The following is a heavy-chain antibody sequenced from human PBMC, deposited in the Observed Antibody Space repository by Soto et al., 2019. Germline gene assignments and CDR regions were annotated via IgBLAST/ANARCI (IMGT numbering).Heavy chain of an antibody. V-gene: IGHV4-4*02. D-gene: IGHD1-26*01. CDR3: ERMVGATLVDF. CDR1: GASISSTTSGNW. J-gene: IGHJ4*02. CDR2: TYHSGST. Sequence: QVQLQESGPGLVRPSGTLSLTYAVSGASISSTTSGNWWSWVRQPPGKGLEWIGETYHSGSTNYNPSPKSRVTMSVDKSKNQFSLKLSSVTAADTAVYYCERMVGATLVDFWGQGTLVTVSS.